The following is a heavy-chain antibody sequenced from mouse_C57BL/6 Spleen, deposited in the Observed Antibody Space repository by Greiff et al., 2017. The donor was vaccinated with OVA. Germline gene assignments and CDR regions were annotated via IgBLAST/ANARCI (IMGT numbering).Heavy chain of an antibody. V-gene: IGHV2-5*01. Sequence: VQLQQSGPGLVQPSQSLSITCTVSGFSLTSYGVHWVRQSPGKGLEWLGVIWRGGSTDYNAAFMSRLSITKDNSKSQVFFKMNSLQADDTAIYYCAKTGGQLRLLYAMDYWGQGTSVTVSS. J-gene: IGHJ4*01. CDR1: GFSLTSYG. CDR2: IWRGGST. CDR3: AKTGGQLRLLYAMDY. D-gene: IGHD3-2*02.